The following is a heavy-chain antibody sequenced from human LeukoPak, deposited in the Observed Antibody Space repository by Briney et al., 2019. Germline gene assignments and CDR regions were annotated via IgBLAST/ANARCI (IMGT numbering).Heavy chain of an antibody. CDR1: GFTFNTHA. CDR3: AKDTAVQFLEPAS. Sequence: GGSLRLSCAASGFTFNTHAMHCVRHAPGKGREWVAAIWFDGSVKHYSDAVKGRFTISRDNSLNTLYLQMNSLRVEDTSIYYCAKDTAVQFLEPASWGQGTLVTVSS. J-gene: IGHJ5*02. D-gene: IGHD3-3*01. V-gene: IGHV3-33*06. CDR2: IWFDGSVK.